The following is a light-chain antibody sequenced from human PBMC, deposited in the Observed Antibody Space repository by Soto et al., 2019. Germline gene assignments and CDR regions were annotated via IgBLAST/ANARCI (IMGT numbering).Light chain of an antibody. CDR2: DAS. CDR1: QSVNSN. J-gene: IGKJ5*01. Sequence: EIVLTQSPASLSLSPGERATLSCRASQSVNSNLARYQHKPGQAPRLLIYDASNRATGIPARFSGSGSGTDFTLTVSSLEPEDFAVYYCQHGSDWPPFTFGQGTRLE. V-gene: IGKV3-11*01. CDR3: QHGSDWPPFT.